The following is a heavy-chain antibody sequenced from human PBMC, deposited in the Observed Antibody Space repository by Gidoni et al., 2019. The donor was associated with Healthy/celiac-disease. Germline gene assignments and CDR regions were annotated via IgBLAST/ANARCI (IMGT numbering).Heavy chain of an antibody. CDR1: GGTFSSYA. V-gene: IGHV1-69*04. J-gene: IGHJ4*02. Sequence: QVPLVQSGAEVKKPGSSVKVSCTASGGTFSSYAISWVRQAPGQGLEWMGRIIPILGIANYAQKFQGRVTITADKSTSTAYMELSSLRSEDTAVYYCARDPHGYSGYDWGYWGQGTLVTVSS. D-gene: IGHD5-12*01. CDR3: ARDPHGYSGYDWGY. CDR2: IIPILGIA.